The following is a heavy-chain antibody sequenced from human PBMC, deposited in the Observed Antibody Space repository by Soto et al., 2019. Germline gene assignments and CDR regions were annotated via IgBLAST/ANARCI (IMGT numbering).Heavy chain of an antibody. CDR1: GFTFSSYW. CDR2: INSDGSST. CDR3: ARPATTYYYGMDV. J-gene: IGHJ6*02. D-gene: IGHD5-12*01. V-gene: IGHV3-74*01. Sequence: GGSLRLSCAASGFTFSSYWMHWVRQAPGKGLVWVSRINSDGSSTSYADSVKGRFTISRDNAKNTLYLQMNSLRAEDTAVYYCARPATTYYYGMDVWGQGTTVTVSS.